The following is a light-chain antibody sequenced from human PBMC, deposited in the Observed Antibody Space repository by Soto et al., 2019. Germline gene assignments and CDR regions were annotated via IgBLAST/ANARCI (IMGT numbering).Light chain of an antibody. Sequence: DIQMTQSPSTLSASVGDRVTITCRASQSISSWLAWYQQKPVKAPKLLIYKASSLESGVPSRFSGSGSGTEFTLTISSLQPDDFATYYCQQYNSSSRRTFGQGTKVEIK. CDR2: KAS. J-gene: IGKJ1*01. CDR1: QSISSW. CDR3: QQYNSSSRRT. V-gene: IGKV1-5*03.